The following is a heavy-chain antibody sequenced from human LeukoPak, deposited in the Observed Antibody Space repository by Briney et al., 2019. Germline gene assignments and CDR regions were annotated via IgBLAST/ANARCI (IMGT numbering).Heavy chain of an antibody. Sequence: GGSLRLSCAAAGFIVSDTFMSWVRQAPGKGPEWVSVISTAGVTYYADSVRGRFTISRDSSKNTLYLRMSNLTVDDTAVYFCTRDLYGGREFRGRGTLVTVSS. CDR3: TRDLYGGREF. CDR1: GFIVSDTF. CDR2: ISTAGVT. J-gene: IGHJ4*02. V-gene: IGHV3-53*01. D-gene: IGHD3-10*01.